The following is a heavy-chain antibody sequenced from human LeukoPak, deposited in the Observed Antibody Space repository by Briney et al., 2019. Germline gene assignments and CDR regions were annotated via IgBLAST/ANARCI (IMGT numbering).Heavy chain of an antibody. Sequence: PSETLSLTCAVYGGSFSGPHWSWIRQPPGKGLEWMGELNHSGSTNYNPSLKSRVTISVDTSKNQFSLKLSSVTAADTAVYYCARGGGLHYDSSGYYYDYWGQGTLVTVSS. CDR1: GGSFSGPH. J-gene: IGHJ4*02. CDR3: ARGGGLHYDSSGYYYDY. V-gene: IGHV4-34*01. CDR2: LNHSGST. D-gene: IGHD3-22*01.